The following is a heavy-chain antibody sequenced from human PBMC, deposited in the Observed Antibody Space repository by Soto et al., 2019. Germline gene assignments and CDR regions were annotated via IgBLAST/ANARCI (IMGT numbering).Heavy chain of an antibody. J-gene: IGHJ4*02. V-gene: IGHV3-11*06. Sequence: VESLRISCTASGFSFSDYYINWIRQAPGKGLEWVSYIGSMIQFSDYATSLKVRFTTPRNNARNLVYQQITALSPDDTPLYYCGRAREANNSAFDHGGQGPLVTVS. CDR1: GFSFSDYY. CDR2: IGSMIQFS. D-gene: IGHD2-21*01. CDR3: GRAREANNSAFDH.